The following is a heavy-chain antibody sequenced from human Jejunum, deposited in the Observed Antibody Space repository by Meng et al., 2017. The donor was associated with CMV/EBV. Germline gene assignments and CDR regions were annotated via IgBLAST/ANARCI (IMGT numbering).Heavy chain of an antibody. D-gene: IGHD5/OR15-5a*01. CDR1: GSITTSAYY. V-gene: IGHV4-39*07. Sequence: GSITTSAYYWAWVSQAPGKGPEWIVGVFYSGTTYYNPSLKSRVTMSVDTSTNQFFLNLYSMTAADTAVYYCARDYSVHGWHKWFDPWGQGILVTVSS. J-gene: IGHJ5*02. CDR2: VFYSGTT. CDR3: ARDYSVHGWHKWFDP.